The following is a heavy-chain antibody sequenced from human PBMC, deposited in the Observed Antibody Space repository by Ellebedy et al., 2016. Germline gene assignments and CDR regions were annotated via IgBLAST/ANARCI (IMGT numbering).Heavy chain of an antibody. CDR1: GFTFSDSD. D-gene: IGHD6-19*01. CDR3: ARELGGRIAVAGSDY. V-gene: IGHV3-21*06. J-gene: IGHJ4*02. Sequence: GGSLRLXCAASGFTFSDSDMNWVRQAPGKGLEWVSTISTRSNYIYYTGSVKGRFTISRDNAKNSLYLQMNSLRAEDTAVYYCARELGGRIAVAGSDYWGQGTLVTVSS. CDR2: ISTRSNYI.